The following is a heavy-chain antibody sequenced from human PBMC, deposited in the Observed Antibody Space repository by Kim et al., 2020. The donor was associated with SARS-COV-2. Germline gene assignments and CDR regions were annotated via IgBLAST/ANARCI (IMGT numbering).Heavy chain of an antibody. CDR1: GGSISSSSYY. V-gene: IGHV4-39*07. D-gene: IGHD3-10*01. CDR2: IYYSGST. J-gene: IGHJ6*02. CDR3: ARGPLRELTLLGGYSHYYVIDV. Sequence: SETLSLTCSVSGGSISSSSYYWGWIRQPPGKGLEWIGSIYYSGSTYYNPSIKSRGTISVDTSKNQFSLKLSSVTAADTAVYHCARGPLRELTLLGGYSHYYVIDVWGQGTTVTVSS.